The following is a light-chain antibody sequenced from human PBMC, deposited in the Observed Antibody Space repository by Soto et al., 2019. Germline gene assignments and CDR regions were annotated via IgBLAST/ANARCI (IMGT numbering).Light chain of an antibody. CDR1: SSDVGGYNY. CDR3: SSYTSSSTWV. V-gene: IGLV2-14*01. J-gene: IGLJ3*02. Sequence: QSALTQPASVSGSPGQSITISCTGTSSDVGGYNYVSWYQQHPGKAPKLMIYDVSNRPSGVSNRFSGYKSGNTASLTISGLKAEDEADYYCSSYTSSSTWVFGGGTKLTVL. CDR2: DVS.